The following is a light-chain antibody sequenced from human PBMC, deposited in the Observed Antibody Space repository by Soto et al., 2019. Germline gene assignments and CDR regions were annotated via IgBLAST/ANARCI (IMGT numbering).Light chain of an antibody. V-gene: IGKV3-15*01. CDR3: QQYNNWPPGT. CDR2: AAS. CDR1: LSVSTS. Sequence: EIRVTQSPATLSVSPGERATLSCRASLSVSTSLAWYQQKPGQAPRLLIYAASTRATGIPARFSGSGSGTDFTLTISSLQSEESAVYYCQQYNNWPPGTFGQGTKV. J-gene: IGKJ1*01.